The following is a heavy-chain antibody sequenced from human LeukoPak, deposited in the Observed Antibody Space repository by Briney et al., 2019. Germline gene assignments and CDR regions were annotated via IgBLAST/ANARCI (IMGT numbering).Heavy chain of an antibody. CDR2: IIPILGIA. V-gene: IGHV1-69*04. CDR1: GGTFSSYA. Sequence: SGKVSCKASGGTFSSYAISWVRQAPGQGLEWMGRIIPILGIANYAQKFQGRVTITADKSTSTAYMELSSLRSEDTAVYYCARDLGPHSSGWTTDYWGQGTLVTVSS. CDR3: ARDLGPHSSGWTTDY. D-gene: IGHD6-19*01. J-gene: IGHJ4*02.